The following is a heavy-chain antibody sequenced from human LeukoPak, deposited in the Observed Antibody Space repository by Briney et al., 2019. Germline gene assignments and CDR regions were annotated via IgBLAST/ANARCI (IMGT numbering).Heavy chain of an antibody. Sequence: GASVKVSCKASGYTFTGYYMHWVRQAPGQGLEWMGWINPNSGGTNYAQKFQGRVTMTRDTSISTAYMELSSLRSDDTAVYYCAGSVDTAMARTFDYWGQGTLVTVSS. CDR1: GYTFTGYY. CDR3: AGSVDTAMARTFDY. D-gene: IGHD5-18*01. J-gene: IGHJ4*02. CDR2: INPNSGGT. V-gene: IGHV1-2*02.